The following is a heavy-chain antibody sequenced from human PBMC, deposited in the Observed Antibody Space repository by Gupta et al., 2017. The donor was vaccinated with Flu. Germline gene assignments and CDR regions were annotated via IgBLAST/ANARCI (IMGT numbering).Heavy chain of an antibody. Sequence: SCAASGFTFRTYWMAWVRQAPGKGLEWVANIKEDGSEKYYVDSVRGRFTISRDNAKNSLFLQINSLRVEDTAVYYCARHGSHHFNYWGQGTLVTVSS. CDR2: IKEDGSEK. CDR1: GFTFRTYW. D-gene: IGHD5-12*01. J-gene: IGHJ4*02. V-gene: IGHV3-7*01. CDR3: ARHGSHHFNY.